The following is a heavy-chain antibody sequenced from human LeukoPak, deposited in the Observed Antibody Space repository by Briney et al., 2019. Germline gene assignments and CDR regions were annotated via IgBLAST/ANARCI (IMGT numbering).Heavy chain of an antibody. Sequence: SETLSLTCAVYGGSFSGYYWSWIRQPPGKGLEWIGEINHSGSTNYNPSLKSRVTISVDTSKNQFSLNLSSVTAADTAVYYCARETSLWFDPWGQGTLVTVSS. CDR3: ARETSLWFDP. CDR1: GGSFSGYY. V-gene: IGHV4-34*01. CDR2: INHSGST. J-gene: IGHJ5*02.